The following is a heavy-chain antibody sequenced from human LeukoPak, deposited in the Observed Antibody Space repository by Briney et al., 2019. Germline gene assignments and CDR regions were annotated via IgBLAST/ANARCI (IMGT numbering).Heavy chain of an antibody. Sequence: SETLSLTCAVSGGSISSGGYSWSWIRQPPGKGLEWIGYIYYSGSTNYNPSLKSRVTISVDTSKNQFSLKLSSVTAADTAVYYCARDGDYGDYLDYWGQGTLVTVSS. J-gene: IGHJ4*02. D-gene: IGHD4-17*01. CDR3: ARDGDYGDYLDY. CDR1: GGSISSGGYS. V-gene: IGHV4-61*08. CDR2: IYYSGST.